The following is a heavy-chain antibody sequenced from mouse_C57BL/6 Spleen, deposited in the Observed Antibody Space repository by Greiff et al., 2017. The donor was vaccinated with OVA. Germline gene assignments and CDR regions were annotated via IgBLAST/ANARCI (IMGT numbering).Heavy chain of an antibody. CDR1: GFTFSDYG. Sequence: EVHLVVSGGGLVKPGGSLKLSCAVSGFTFSDYGMHLVRQAPETGLEWVAYISSGCSTIYYSDTVTGRFTISRDNAKNTLFLQMDSLGSEDTAMYYCANIDDYWGQGTTLTVSS. V-gene: IGHV5-17*01. CDR2: ISSGCSTI. CDR3: ANIDDY. J-gene: IGHJ2*01.